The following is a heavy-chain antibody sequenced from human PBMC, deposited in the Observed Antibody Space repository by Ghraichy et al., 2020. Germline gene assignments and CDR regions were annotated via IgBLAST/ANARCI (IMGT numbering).Heavy chain of an antibody. D-gene: IGHD1-1*01. V-gene: IGHV4-59*12. Sequence: SETLSLTCTVSGGAIANYFWSWIRQAPGKGLEWIGYIYYSGTTDYNPSLKSRVTISIDTSNTQFSLEVSSLTAADTAVYYCARGWILSTYYYGMDVWGQGTTVTVSS. J-gene: IGHJ6*02. CDR2: IYYSGTT. CDR1: GGAIANYF. CDR3: ARGWILSTYYYGMDV.